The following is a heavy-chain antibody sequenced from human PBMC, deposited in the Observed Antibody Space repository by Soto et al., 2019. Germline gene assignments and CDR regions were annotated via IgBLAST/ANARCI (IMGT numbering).Heavy chain of an antibody. CDR3: ARVAYSYGWIFDY. Sequence: EVQLVESGGGLVQPGGSLRLSCAASGFTFSSYWMSWVRQAPGKGLEWVANIKQDGSEKYYVDSVKSRFTISRDNAENSLYLQMNGQRGEDTAVYFCARVAYSYGWIFDYWGQGTLVTVSS. CDR1: GFTFSSYW. V-gene: IGHV3-7*01. J-gene: IGHJ4*01. CDR2: IKQDGSEK. D-gene: IGHD6-19*01.